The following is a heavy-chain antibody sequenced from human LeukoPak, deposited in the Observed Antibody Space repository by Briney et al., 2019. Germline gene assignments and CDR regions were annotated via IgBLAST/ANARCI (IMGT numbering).Heavy chain of an antibody. CDR3: ARVPRSNGYLDY. CDR1: GGSLSSYY. J-gene: IGHJ4*02. Sequence: SETLSLTCTVSGGSLSSYYWSWVRQPPGKGLEWIGYVFYSGSTNYNPSLKSRVTISVDTSKNQFSLKLSSVTAADTAVYYCARVPRSNGYLDYWGQGTLVTVSS. CDR2: VFYSGST. V-gene: IGHV4-59*01. D-gene: IGHD2-8*01.